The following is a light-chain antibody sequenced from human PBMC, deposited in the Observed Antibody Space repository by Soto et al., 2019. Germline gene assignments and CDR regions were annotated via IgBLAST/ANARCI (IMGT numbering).Light chain of an antibody. CDR1: QSLLHKNGYNY. J-gene: IGKJ5*01. V-gene: IGKV2-28*01. CDR2: LGS. CDR3: MQTLQTSIT. Sequence: DIVMTQSPLSLPVTPGEPASISCRSSQSLLHKNGYNYLDWYLQKPGQSPQLLIYLGSNRASGVPDRFSGSGSGTDFTLKISRVEAADVGVYYCMQTLQTSITFGQGTRLEI.